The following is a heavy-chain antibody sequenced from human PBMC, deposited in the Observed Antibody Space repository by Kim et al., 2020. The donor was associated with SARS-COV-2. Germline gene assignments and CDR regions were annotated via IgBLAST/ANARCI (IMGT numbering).Heavy chain of an antibody. CDR3: ARGSNSWYYVDY. CDR1: GGSISSGAYY. D-gene: IGHD6-13*01. Sequence: SETLSLTCTVSGGSISSGAYYWSWFRQHPGKGLEWIGHIFYSGSTYYNPSLQSRVTISVDTSKNQFSLKLRSLTAVDTAVYYCARGSNSWYYVDYWGQGTLVTVSS. J-gene: IGHJ4*02. V-gene: IGHV4-31*03. CDR2: IFYSGST.